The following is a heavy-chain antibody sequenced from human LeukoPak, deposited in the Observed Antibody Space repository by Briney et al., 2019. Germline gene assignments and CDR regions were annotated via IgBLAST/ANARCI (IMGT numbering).Heavy chain of an antibody. D-gene: IGHD5-24*01. J-gene: IGHJ4*02. CDR3: ARRADGYRKRFDY. V-gene: IGHV5-51*01. Sequence: GESLKISFKGSGYRFTNYWIAWVRQMPGKGLEWMGSIYPGDSDTRYSPSFEGQVTISADNPFTTAYLQWSGLKASDTALYYCARRADGYRKRFDYWGQGTLVTVSS. CDR2: IYPGDSDT. CDR1: GYRFTNYW.